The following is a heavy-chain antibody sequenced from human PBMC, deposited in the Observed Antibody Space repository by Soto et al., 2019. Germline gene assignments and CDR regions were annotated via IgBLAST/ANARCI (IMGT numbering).Heavy chain of an antibody. Sequence: QVQLVQSGAEVKKPGASVKVSCKASGYTFTSYGISWVRQAPGQGLEWMGWTSAYNGNTNYAQKLQGRVTMTTDTSTSTAYMGLRSLRSDDPAVYYCARAPRVVVVPAARDGGWFDPWGQGTLVTVSS. CDR3: ARAPRVVVVPAARDGGWFDP. CDR2: TSAYNGNT. CDR1: GYTFTSYG. J-gene: IGHJ5*02. V-gene: IGHV1-18*01. D-gene: IGHD2-2*01.